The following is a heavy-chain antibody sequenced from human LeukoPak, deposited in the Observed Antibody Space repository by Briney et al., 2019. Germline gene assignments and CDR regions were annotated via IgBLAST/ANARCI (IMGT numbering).Heavy chain of an antibody. J-gene: IGHJ4*02. V-gene: IGHV3-23*01. CDR3: AKDLGSSSWTPVVY. CDR2: ISGSGGST. Sequence: GGSLRLSCAASGFTFSSYAMSWVRQAPGKGLEWVSAISGSGGSTYYADSVKGRFTISRDNSKNTLYLQMNSLRAEDTAVYYCAKDLGSSSWTPVVYWGQGTLVTVSS. CDR1: GFTFSSYA. D-gene: IGHD6-13*01.